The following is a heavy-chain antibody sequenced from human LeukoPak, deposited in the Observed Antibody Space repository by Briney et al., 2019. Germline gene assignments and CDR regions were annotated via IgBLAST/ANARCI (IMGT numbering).Heavy chain of an antibody. J-gene: IGHJ5*02. CDR1: GGSISTTSYF. CDR2: IYYNGTT. V-gene: IGHV4-39*07. D-gene: IGHD2-2*01. CDR3: ARVYSSTHNWFDT. Sequence: SETLSLTCTVSGGSISTTSYFWAWIRQPPGEGLEWIGSIYYNGTTYYNSSLKSRVTISIERSKNHFSLNLNSLTAADTAVYYCARVYSSTHNWFDTWGQGTQVTVSS.